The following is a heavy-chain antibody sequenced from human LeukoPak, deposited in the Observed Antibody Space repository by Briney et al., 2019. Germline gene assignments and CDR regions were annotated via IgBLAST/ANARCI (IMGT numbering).Heavy chain of an antibody. CDR3: ARGRMAAAGDNWFDP. Sequence: GASLRLCCAASGFTFSSYDMHWVRQATGKGLEWFSAIGTAGDTYYPGSVMGRFTISRENAKNSLYLQMNSLRAGDTAVYYCARGRMAAAGDNWFDPWGDGTPVTVSS. J-gene: IGHJ5*02. CDR1: GFTFSSYD. D-gene: IGHD6-13*01. V-gene: IGHV3-13*01. CDR2: IGTAGDT.